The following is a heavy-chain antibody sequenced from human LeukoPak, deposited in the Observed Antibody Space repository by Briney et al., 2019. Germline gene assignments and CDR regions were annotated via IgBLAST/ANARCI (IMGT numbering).Heavy chain of an antibody. CDR2: INPNSGGT. CDR1: GYTFTGYY. CDR3: ARGGTAMLHSY. Sequence: ASVKVSCKASGYTFTGYYMHWVREAPGQGLEWMGRINPNSGGTNHAQKFQGRVTMTRDTSISTAYMELSRLRSDDTAVYYCARGGTAMLHSYWGQGTLVTVSS. J-gene: IGHJ4*02. V-gene: IGHV1-2*06. D-gene: IGHD5-18*01.